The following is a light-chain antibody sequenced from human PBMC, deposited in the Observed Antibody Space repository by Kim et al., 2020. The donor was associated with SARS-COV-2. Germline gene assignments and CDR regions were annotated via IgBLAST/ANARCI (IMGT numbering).Light chain of an antibody. V-gene: IGKV1-5*03. CDR1: QYITRR. CDR2: KAS. J-gene: IGKJ1*01. Sequence: ASVGDRVTITCRASQYITRRLAWYQQKPGKSPKVLISKASTLESGVPSTFSGSGSGTDFTLTISSLQPDDFATYYCQQYDTYPWTFGQGTKVDIK. CDR3: QQYDTYPWT.